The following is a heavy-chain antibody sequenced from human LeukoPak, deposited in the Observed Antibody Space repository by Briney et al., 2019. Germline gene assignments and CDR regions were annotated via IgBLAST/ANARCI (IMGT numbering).Heavy chain of an antibody. CDR1: GYTFTSYD. Sequence: ASVKVSCKASGYTFTSYDINWVRQATGQGLEWMGWMNPNSGITDYAQKFQGRVTFTRDTSISTAYMELSRLRSEDTAVYFCARAGFGVEARFDSWGQGTLVTVSS. V-gene: IGHV1-8*03. J-gene: IGHJ4*02. CDR3: ARAGFGVEARFDS. CDR2: MNPNSGIT. D-gene: IGHD3-3*01.